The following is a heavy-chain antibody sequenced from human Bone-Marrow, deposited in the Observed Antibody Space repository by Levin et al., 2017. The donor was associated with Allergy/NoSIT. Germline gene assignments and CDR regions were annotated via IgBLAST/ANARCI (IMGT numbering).Heavy chain of an antibody. V-gene: IGHV1-2*06. J-gene: IGHJ3*02. CDR2: INPKSGGT. CDR3: ARDKSSSSSPNDAFDI. CDR1: GYTFTAYY. D-gene: IGHD6-13*01. Sequence: ASVNVSCKASGYTFTAYYMHWVRQAPGQGLEWMGRINPKSGGTNYAQKFQGRVTMTRDTSISTAYVELSRLRSDDTAVYYCARDKSSSSSPNDAFDIWGQGTMVTVSS.